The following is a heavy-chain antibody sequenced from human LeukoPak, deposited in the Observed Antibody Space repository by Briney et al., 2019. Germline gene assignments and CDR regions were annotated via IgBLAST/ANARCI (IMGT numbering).Heavy chain of an antibody. D-gene: IGHD3-22*01. V-gene: IGHV1-2*02. CDR3: ASNTDYYDSSGCFDY. Sequence: GASVKVSCKASGYTFTVYYMHWVRQAPGQGLEWMGWINPNSGGTNYAQKFQGRVTVTRDTSISTAYMELSRLRSDDTAVYYCASNTDYYDSSGCFDYWGQGTLVTVSS. CDR2: INPNSGGT. CDR1: GYTFTVYY. J-gene: IGHJ4*02.